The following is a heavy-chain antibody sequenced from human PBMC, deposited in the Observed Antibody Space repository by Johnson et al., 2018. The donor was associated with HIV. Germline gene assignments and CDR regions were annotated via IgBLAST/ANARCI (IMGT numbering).Heavy chain of an antibody. CDR2: IYSGGST. D-gene: IGHD1-1*01. CDR1: GFTVTSNY. Sequence: VQLVESGGGLVQPGESLRLSCAAAGFTVTSNYMSWVRQAPGKGLECVSVIYSGGSTYYADSVKGRFTISRDNSKNTLYLQMNSLRAEDTAVYYCARVEGSDAFDIWGQGTMVTVSS. V-gene: IGHV3-66*01. CDR3: ARVEGSDAFDI. J-gene: IGHJ3*02.